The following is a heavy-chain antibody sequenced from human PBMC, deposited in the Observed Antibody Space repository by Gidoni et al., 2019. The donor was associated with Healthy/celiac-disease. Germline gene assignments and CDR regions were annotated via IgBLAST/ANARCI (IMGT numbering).Heavy chain of an antibody. J-gene: IGHJ4*02. Sequence: EVQLLESGGGLVQPGGSLRLSCAASGFTFSSYAMSWVRQAPGKGLEWVSAISGSGGSTYYADSVKGRFTISRDNSKNTLYLQMNSLRAEDTAVYYCANSRGDFWSGYYTETYYFDYWGQGTLVTVSS. CDR1: GFTFSSYA. CDR2: ISGSGGST. V-gene: IGHV3-23*01. CDR3: ANSRGDFWSGYYTETYYFDY. D-gene: IGHD3-3*01.